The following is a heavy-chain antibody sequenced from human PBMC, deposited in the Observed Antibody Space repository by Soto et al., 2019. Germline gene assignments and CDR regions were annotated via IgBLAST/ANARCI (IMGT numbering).Heavy chain of an antibody. D-gene: IGHD2-2*01. V-gene: IGHV4-34*01. J-gene: IGHJ4*02. CDR1: GGSFSGYY. Sequence: QVQLQQWGAGLLKPSETLSLTCAVYGGSFSGYYWSWIRQPPGKGLEWIGEINHSGRTNYNPSLKSRVTISVDKSKNQFSLKLSSVTAADTAVYYCARVGQLIWAPFDYWGQGTLVTVSS. CDR3: ARVGQLIWAPFDY. CDR2: INHSGRT.